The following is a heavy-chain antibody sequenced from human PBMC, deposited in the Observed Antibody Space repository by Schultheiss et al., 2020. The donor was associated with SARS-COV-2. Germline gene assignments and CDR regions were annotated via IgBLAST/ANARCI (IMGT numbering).Heavy chain of an antibody. J-gene: IGHJ6*02. V-gene: IGHV2-5*08. CDR3: AHGVNYYGMDV. Sequence: TLSLTCTVSGGSISSGDYYWSWIRQPPGKALEWLALIYWDDDKRYSPSLKSRLTITKDTSKNQVVLTMTNMDPVDTATYYCAHGVNYYGMDVWGQGTTVTVSS. CDR2: IYWDDDK. CDR1: GGSISSGDYY. D-gene: IGHD3-22*01.